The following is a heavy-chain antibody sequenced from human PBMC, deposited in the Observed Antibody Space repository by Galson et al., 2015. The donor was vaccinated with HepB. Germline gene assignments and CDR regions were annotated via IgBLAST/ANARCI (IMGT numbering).Heavy chain of an antibody. Sequence: ETLSLTCSVSGSSFSSGYSWSWIRQSPGKGLEWIGSFFHGGSTHYNPSLKSRVSVSVDMSTNQFSLDLSSLTAADTAIYYCARSPRGFYTSTWYGSFNIWGQGTMVTVSS. V-gene: IGHV4-38-2*01. J-gene: IGHJ3*02. D-gene: IGHD6-13*01. CDR3: ARSPRGFYTSTWYGSFNI. CDR1: GSSFSSGYS. CDR2: FFHGGST.